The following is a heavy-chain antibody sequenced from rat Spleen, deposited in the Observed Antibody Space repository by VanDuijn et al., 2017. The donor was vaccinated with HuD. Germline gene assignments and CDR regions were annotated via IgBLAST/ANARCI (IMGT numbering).Heavy chain of an antibody. D-gene: IGHD4-1*01. CDR3: ARERYDTPLDY. V-gene: IGHV2-41*01. J-gene: IGHJ2*01. Sequence: QVQLKESGPGLVQPSQTLSLTCTVAGFSLTSYNVHWVRQPPGKGLEWMGVIWNTGGTRYNSALKSRLSISKDTSKSQVFLKMNSLQTEDTATYYCARERYDTPLDYWGQGVMVTVSS. CDR1: GFSLTSYN. CDR2: IWNTGGT.